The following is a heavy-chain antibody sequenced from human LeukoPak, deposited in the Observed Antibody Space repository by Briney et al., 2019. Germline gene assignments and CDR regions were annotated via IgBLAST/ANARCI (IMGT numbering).Heavy chain of an antibody. Sequence: PSETLSLTCTVSGVSINYYWSWIRQPPGKGLEWIGYIYYSGSTKYNPSLKSRVTISVDASKTQFSLKLNSVTAADTAVYYCARGSRELYYFDYWGQGTLVTVSS. CDR1: GVSINYY. CDR2: IYYSGST. J-gene: IGHJ4*02. CDR3: ARGSRELYYFDY. D-gene: IGHD1-7*01. V-gene: IGHV4-59*01.